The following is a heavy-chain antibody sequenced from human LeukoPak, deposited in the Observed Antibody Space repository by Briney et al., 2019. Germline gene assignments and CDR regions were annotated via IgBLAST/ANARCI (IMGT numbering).Heavy chain of an antibody. J-gene: IGHJ4*02. CDR1: GYTFTSYG. CDR3: ARYCSSTSCIFGNDY. Sequence: ASVKVSCKASGYTFTSYGISWVRQAPGQGLEWMGWISAYNGNTNYAQKLRGRVTMTTDTSTSTAYMELRSLRSDDTAVYYCARYCSSTSCIFGNDYWGQGTLVTVSS. D-gene: IGHD2-2*01. V-gene: IGHV1-18*04. CDR2: ISAYNGNT.